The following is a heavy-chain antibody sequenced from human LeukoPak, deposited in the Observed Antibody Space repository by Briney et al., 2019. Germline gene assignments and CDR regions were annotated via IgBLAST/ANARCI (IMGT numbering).Heavy chain of an antibody. V-gene: IGHV3-48*03. D-gene: IGHD6-13*01. CDR2: ISSGSSTV. Sequence: VGSLRLSCAASGFTFSSYELNWVRQAPGKGLEWVSYISSGSSTVYYADSVKGRFTISRDNAKNSLYLQMNSLRVEDTALYYCAKGGRHSSSWNEYWGQGTLVTVSS. CDR3: AKGGRHSSSWNEY. CDR1: GFTFSSYE. J-gene: IGHJ4*02.